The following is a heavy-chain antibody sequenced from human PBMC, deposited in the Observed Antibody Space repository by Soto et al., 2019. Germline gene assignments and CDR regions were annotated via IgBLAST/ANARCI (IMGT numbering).Heavy chain of an antibody. D-gene: IGHD2-21*02. CDR3: ARDRGTYCGGDCYSRWFDP. CDR1: GYTFTSYG. J-gene: IGHJ5*02. Sequence: SVKVSCKASGYTFTSYGISWVRQAPVQGLEWMGWISAYNGNTNYAQKLQGRVTMTTDTSTSTAYMELRSLRSDDTAVYYCARDRGTYCGGDCYSRWFDPWGQGTLVTVSS. CDR2: ISAYNGNT. V-gene: IGHV1-18*01.